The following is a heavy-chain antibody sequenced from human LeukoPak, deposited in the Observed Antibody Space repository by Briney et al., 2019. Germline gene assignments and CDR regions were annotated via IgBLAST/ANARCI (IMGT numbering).Heavy chain of an antibody. CDR3: TRALGSDY. CDR2: INPNSGGT. J-gene: IGHJ4*02. V-gene: IGHV1-2*02. Sequence: ASVKVSCKASGYTFTDYYMNWVRQAPRQGLEWMGWINPNSGGTNYAQKFQGRVTMTRDTSITTAYMELSSLRSDDTAMYYCTRALGSDYWGQGTLVTVSS. CDR1: GYTFTDYY. D-gene: IGHD1-26*01.